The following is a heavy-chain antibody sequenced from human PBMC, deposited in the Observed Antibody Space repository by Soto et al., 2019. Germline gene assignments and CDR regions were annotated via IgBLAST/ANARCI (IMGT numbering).Heavy chain of an antibody. J-gene: IGHJ3*02. Sequence: SETLSLTCAVYGGSFSGYYWSWIRQPPGKGLEWIGEINHSGSTNYNPSLKSRVTISVDTSKNQFSLKLSSVTAADTAVYHCARTGVLRRHAFDIWGQGTMVTVSS. D-gene: IGHD1-26*01. CDR1: GGSFSGYY. CDR2: INHSGST. V-gene: IGHV4-34*01. CDR3: ARTGVLRRHAFDI.